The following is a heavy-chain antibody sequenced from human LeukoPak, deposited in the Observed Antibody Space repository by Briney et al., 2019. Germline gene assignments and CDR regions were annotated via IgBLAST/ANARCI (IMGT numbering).Heavy chain of an antibody. J-gene: IGHJ5*02. CDR2: IYTSGST. Sequence: SETLSLTCTVSGGSISSYYWSWIRQPAGKGLEWIERIYTSGSTNYNPSLKSRVTMSVDTSKNQFSLKLSSVTAADTAVYYCARNWLVLRHGWFDPWGQGTLVTVSS. V-gene: IGHV4-4*07. CDR3: ARNWLVLRHGWFDP. D-gene: IGHD6-19*01. CDR1: GGSISSYY.